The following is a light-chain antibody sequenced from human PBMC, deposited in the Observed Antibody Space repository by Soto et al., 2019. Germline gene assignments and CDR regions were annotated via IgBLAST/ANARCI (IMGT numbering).Light chain of an antibody. CDR3: QQRFNWPPYT. CDR1: QSVSNY. CDR2: DAS. V-gene: IGKV3-11*01. J-gene: IGKJ2*01. Sequence: EIVLTQSPATLSLSPGERATLSCRASQSVSNYLAWYQQKPGQAPRLLIYDASNRATGIPARFSGRGSGTDFTLTISSLEPEDFAVYYCQQRFNWPPYTFGQGTKLEIK.